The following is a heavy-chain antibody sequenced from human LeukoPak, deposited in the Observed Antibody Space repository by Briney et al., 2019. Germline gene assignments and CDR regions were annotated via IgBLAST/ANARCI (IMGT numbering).Heavy chain of an antibody. CDR2: INPSVGST. J-gene: IGHJ4*02. V-gene: IGHV1-46*01. Sequence: EASVRVSCKASGYTFTSYYMHWVRQAPGQRLEWMGIINPSVGSTSYAQTFQGRVTMTRDISTSTVYMELSSLRSEDTAVYYFARDLAPRSAYGAFGYWGQGTLVTV. D-gene: IGHD1-26*01. CDR3: ARDLAPRSAYGAFGY. CDR1: GYTFTSYY.